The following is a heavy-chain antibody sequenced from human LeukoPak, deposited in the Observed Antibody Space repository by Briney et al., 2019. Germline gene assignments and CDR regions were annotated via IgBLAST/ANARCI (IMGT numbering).Heavy chain of an antibody. Sequence: GASVKVSCKASGGTFSSYAISWVRQAPGQGLEWMGRIIPILGIANYAQKFQGRVTITADKSTSTAYMELSSLRSEDTPVYYCARDSSRYYPDYWGQGTLVTVSS. CDR2: IIPILGIA. V-gene: IGHV1-69*04. CDR1: GGTFSSYA. J-gene: IGHJ4*02. CDR3: ARDSSRYYPDY. D-gene: IGHD3-22*01.